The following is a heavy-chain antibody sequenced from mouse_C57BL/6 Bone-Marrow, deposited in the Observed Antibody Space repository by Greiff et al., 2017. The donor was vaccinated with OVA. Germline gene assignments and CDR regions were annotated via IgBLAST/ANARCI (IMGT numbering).Heavy chain of an antibody. Sequence: QVQLQQPGAELVMPGASVKLSCKASGYTFTSYWMHWVKQRPGQGLEWIGEIDPSDSYTNYNQKFKGKSTLTVDKSSSTAYMRLSSLTSEDSAVYYCAREGNEDDNFDYWGKGTTLTVSS. CDR2: IDPSDSYT. J-gene: IGHJ2*01. V-gene: IGHV1-69*01. CDR3: AREGNEDDNFDY. CDR1: GYTFTSYW.